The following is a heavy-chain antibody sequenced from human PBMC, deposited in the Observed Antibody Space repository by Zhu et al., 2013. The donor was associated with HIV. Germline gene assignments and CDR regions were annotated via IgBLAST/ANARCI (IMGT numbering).Heavy chain of an antibody. Sequence: EVQLLESGGGLVQPGGSLRLSCAASGFTFSSYAMNWVRQGPGKGLEWVSGVSSSAVSTYYADSVKGRFTISRDNSKNTLYLQMNSLRAEDTAVYYCAKGRMATPSMGFDPWGQGTLVTVSS. CDR2: VSSSAVST. V-gene: IGHV3-23*01. CDR1: GFTFSSYA. D-gene: IGHD5-12*01. J-gene: IGHJ5*02. CDR3: AKGRMATPSMGFDP.